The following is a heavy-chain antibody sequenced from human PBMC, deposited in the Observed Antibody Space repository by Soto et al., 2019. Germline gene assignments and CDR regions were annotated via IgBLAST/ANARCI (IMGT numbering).Heavy chain of an antibody. D-gene: IGHD2-2*01. Sequence: GSLRLSCAASGFTFSSYWMSWVRQAPGKGLEWVANIKQDGSEKYYVDSVKGRFTISRDNAKNSLYLQMNSLRAEDTAVYYCARDDCSSTSCFDYWGQGTLVTVSS. CDR2: IKQDGSEK. J-gene: IGHJ4*02. CDR1: GFTFSSYW. V-gene: IGHV3-7*03. CDR3: ARDDCSSTSCFDY.